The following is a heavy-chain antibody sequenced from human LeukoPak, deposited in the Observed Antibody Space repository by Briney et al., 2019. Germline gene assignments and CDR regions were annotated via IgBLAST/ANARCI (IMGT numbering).Heavy chain of an antibody. V-gene: IGHV1-8*01. D-gene: IGHD3-10*01. Sequence: ASVKVSCKASGYTFTSYDFNWVRQATGQGLEWMGWMNPNSGNTGYAQKFRGRVTMTRDTATSTAYMELSSLSSEDTAVYYCARAALGAFDYWGQGTLVTVSS. CDR2: MNPNSGNT. CDR3: ARAALGAFDY. J-gene: IGHJ4*02. CDR1: GYTFTSYD.